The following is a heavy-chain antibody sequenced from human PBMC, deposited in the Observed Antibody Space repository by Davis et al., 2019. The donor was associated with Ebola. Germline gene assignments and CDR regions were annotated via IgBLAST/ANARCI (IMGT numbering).Heavy chain of an antibody. CDR2: ISSSSTI. V-gene: IGHV3-48*02. CDR3: ARDRKWELLIYYYYGMDV. CDR1: GFTFSSYS. Sequence: GESLKISCAASGFTFSSYSMNWVRQAPGTGLEWVSYISSSSTIYYADSVKGRFTISRDNAKNSLYLQMNSLRDEDTAVYYCARDRKWELLIYYYYGMDVWGQGTTVTVSS. J-gene: IGHJ6*02. D-gene: IGHD1-26*01.